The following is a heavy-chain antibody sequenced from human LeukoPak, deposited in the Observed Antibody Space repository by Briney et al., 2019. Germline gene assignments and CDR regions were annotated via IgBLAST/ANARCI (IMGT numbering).Heavy chain of an antibody. CDR3: AREKRLP. CDR2: IKHDGSEK. Sequence: GGSLRLSCAASGFTFSTYCMNWVRQAPGKGLEWVANIKHDGSEKYYVDSVMGQFTISRDNAKNSLYLQMNSLRAEDTAVYYWAREKRLPWGQGTLVTVSS. V-gene: IGHV3-7*01. CDR1: GFTFSTYC. D-gene: IGHD5-18*01. J-gene: IGHJ4*02.